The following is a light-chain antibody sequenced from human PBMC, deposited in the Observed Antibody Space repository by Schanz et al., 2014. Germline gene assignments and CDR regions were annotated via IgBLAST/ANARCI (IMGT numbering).Light chain of an antibody. Sequence: QSVLTQPPSASGTPGQRVTISCSGSNSNIGRNVVNWYQQFPGTAPKLLIHNSDQRPSGVPDRFSASKSGTSASLAISGLQSQDEADYYCAAWDNSLNGYVFGTGTKLTVL. V-gene: IGLV1-44*01. CDR2: NSD. CDR1: NSNIGRNV. CDR3: AAWDNSLNGYV. J-gene: IGLJ1*01.